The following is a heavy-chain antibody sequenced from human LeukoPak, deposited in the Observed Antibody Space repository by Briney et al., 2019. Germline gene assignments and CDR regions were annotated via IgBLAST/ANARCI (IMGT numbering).Heavy chain of an antibody. J-gene: IGHJ4*02. V-gene: IGHV4-59*08. CDR1: GDSISSNY. Sequence: SETLSLTCTVSGDSISSNYWSWIRQPPGKGLEWIGYIYYSGSTNYNPSLKSRVTISIDTSKSQFSLKLSSVTAADTAVYYCARQAYCSGSSCNPFDYWGQGTLVTVSS. CDR2: IYYSGST. CDR3: ARQAYCSGSSCNPFDY. D-gene: IGHD2-15*01.